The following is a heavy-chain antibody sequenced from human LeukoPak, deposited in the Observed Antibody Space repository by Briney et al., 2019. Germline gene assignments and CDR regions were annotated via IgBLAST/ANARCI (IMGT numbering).Heavy chain of an antibody. CDR3: ARASEAYCGGDCYSYPGDY. J-gene: IGHJ4*02. Sequence: ASVKVSCKASGYTFTGYYMHWVRQAPGLGLEWMGWINPNSGGTNYAQKFQGRVTMTRDTSISTAYMELSRLRSDDTAVYYCARASEAYCGGDCYSYPGDYWGQGTLVTVSS. CDR1: GYTFTGYY. D-gene: IGHD2-21*01. CDR2: INPNSGGT. V-gene: IGHV1-2*02.